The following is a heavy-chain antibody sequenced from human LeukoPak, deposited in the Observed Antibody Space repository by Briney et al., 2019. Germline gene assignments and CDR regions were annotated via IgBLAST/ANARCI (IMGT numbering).Heavy chain of an antibody. D-gene: IGHD4-17*01. V-gene: IGHV3-49*03. CDR2: IRSKAYGGTT. Sequence: GGSLRLSCTASGFTFGDYAMSWFRQAPGKGLEWVGFIRSKAYGGTTEYAASVKGRFTISRGDSKSIAYLQMNSLKTEDTAVYYCTRDPLLYGDYFRGRFDYWGQGTLVTVSS. CDR1: GFTFGDYA. CDR3: TRDPLLYGDYFRGRFDY. J-gene: IGHJ4*02.